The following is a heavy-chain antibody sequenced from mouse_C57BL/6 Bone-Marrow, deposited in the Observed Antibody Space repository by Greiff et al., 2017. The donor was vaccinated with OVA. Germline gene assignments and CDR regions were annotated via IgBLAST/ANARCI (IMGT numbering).Heavy chain of an antibody. CDR2: INPSSGYT. J-gene: IGHJ4*01. D-gene: IGHD2-2*01. V-gene: IGHV1-7*01. CDR1: GYTFTSYW. Sequence: QVQLQQSGAELAKPGASVKLSCKASGYTFTSYWMHWVKQRPGQGLEWIGYINPSSGYTKYNQKFKDKATLTADKSSSTAYMQLSSLTYEDSAVEYCAKIYYGYPYAMDYWGQGTSVTVSS. CDR3: AKIYYGYPYAMDY.